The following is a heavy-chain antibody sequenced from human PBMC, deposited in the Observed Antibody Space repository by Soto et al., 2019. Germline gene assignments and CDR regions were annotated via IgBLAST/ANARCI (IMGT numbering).Heavy chain of an antibody. Sequence: QVQLVQSGAEVKKPGASVKVSCKASGYTFTSYGISWVRQAPGQGLEWMGWISAYNGNTNYAQKLQGRVTRPPDTSTSPPYMERRSLRSDDRAVYYCASRRGYISGHSGMAAWGQGTPVTVSS. V-gene: IGHV1-18*01. CDR1: GYTFTSYG. CDR2: ISAYNGNT. CDR3: ASRRGYISGHSGMAA. D-gene: IGHD3-3*01. J-gene: IGHJ6*02.